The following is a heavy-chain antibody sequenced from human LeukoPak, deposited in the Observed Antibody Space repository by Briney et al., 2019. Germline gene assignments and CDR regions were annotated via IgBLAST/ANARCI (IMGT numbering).Heavy chain of an antibody. Sequence: PSETLSLTCTVSGGSVSSSSYYFGWIRQPPGKGLEWIGSIYYSGSTYYNSSLKSRVTISVDTSKNQFSLKLSSVTAADTAVYYCARNPGSFYNNNCFDPWGQGTLVTVSS. V-gene: IGHV4-39*01. J-gene: IGHJ5*02. CDR1: GGSVSSSSYY. D-gene: IGHD3-10*01. CDR2: IYYSGST. CDR3: ARNPGSFYNNNCFDP.